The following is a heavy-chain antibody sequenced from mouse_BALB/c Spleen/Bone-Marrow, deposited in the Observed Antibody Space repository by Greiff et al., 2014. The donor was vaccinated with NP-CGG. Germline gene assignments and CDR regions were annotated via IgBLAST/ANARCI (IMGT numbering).Heavy chain of an antibody. CDR3: ARGGGYYYAMDY. CDR1: GFTFSSYA. Sequence: EVQRVESGGGLVKPGGSLKLSCAASGFTFSSYAMSWVRQTPEKRLEWVASISSGGSTYYPDSVKGRFTISRDNARNILYLQMSSLRSEDTAMYHCARGGGYYYAMDYWGQGTSVTVSS. V-gene: IGHV5-6-5*01. J-gene: IGHJ4*01. CDR2: ISSGGST.